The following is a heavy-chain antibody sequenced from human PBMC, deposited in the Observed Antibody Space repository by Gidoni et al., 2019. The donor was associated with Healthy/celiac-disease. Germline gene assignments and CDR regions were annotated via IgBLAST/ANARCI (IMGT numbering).Heavy chain of an antibody. J-gene: IGHJ4*02. CDR1: GFTFSSYG. D-gene: IGHD3-10*01. CDR2: ISYDGSNK. V-gene: IGHV3-30*18. CDR3: AKEGRRVFDY. Sequence: QVQLVESGGGVVQPGRSLRLSCAASGFTFSSYGMHWVRQAPGKGLEWVAVISYDGSNKYYADSVKGRFTISRDNSKNTLYLQMNSLRAEDTAVYYCAKEGRRVFDYWGQGTLVTVSS.